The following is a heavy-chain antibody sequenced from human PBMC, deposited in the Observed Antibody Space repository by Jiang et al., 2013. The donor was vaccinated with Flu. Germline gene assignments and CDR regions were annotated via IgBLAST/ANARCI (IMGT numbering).Heavy chain of an antibody. D-gene: IGHD3-9*01. CDR2: INTNTGNP. CDR1: GHTFTSYA. V-gene: IGHV7-4-1*02. CDR3: ARPYYDILTGYYWLNYFDY. J-gene: IGHJ4*02. Sequence: CKASGHTFTSYAMNWVRQAPGQGLEWMGWINTNTGNPTYAQGFTGRFVFSLDTSVSTAYLQISSLKAEDTAVYYCARPYYDILTGYYWLNYFDYWGQGTLVTVSS.